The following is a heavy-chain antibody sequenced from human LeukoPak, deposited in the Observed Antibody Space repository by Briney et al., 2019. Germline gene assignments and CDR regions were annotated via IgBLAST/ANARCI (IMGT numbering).Heavy chain of an antibody. D-gene: IGHD5-24*01. V-gene: IGHV4-59*08. Sequence: SETLSLTCTVSGGSISSYYWSWIRQPPGKGLEWIGYIYYSGSTNYNPSLKSRVTISVDTSKNQFSLKLSSVTAADTALYYCARQRDGYNSDDAFDIWGQGTMVTVSS. CDR1: GGSISSYY. CDR2: IYYSGST. CDR3: ARQRDGYNSDDAFDI. J-gene: IGHJ3*02.